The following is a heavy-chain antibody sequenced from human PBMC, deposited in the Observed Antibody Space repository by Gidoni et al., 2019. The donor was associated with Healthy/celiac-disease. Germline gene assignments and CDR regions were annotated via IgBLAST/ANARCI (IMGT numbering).Heavy chain of an antibody. J-gene: IGHJ6*03. CDR3: ASKLRYFPYYMDV. CDR1: GGSISSSSYY. Sequence: QLQLQESGPGLVKPSETLSLTCTVSGGSISSSSYYWGWIRQPPGKGLEWIGSIYYSGSTYYNPSLKSRVTISVDTSKNQFSLKLSSVTAADTAVYYCASKLRYFPYYMDVWGKGTTVTVSS. CDR2: IYYSGST. V-gene: IGHV4-39*01. D-gene: IGHD3-9*01.